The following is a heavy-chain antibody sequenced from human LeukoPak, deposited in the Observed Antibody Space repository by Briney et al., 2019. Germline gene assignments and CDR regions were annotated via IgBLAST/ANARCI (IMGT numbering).Heavy chain of an antibody. V-gene: IGHV4-34*01. J-gene: IGHJ4*02. CDR2: INHSGST. Sequence: SETLSLTCAVYGGSFSGYYWSWIRQPPGKGLEWIGEINHSGSTNYNPSLKSRGTISVDTSKNQFSLKLSSVAAADTAVYYCARAARYYDFWSGYQYYYFDYWGQGTLVTVPS. CDR3: ARAARYYDFWSGYQYYYFDY. CDR1: GGSFSGYY. D-gene: IGHD3-3*01.